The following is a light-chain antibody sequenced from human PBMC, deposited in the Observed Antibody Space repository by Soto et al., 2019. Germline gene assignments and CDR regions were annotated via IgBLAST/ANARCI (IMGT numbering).Light chain of an antibody. Sequence: QSALTQPPSVSGSHGQSVTISCTGPSSDFGTYNGISWYQQPPGTAPKLMIYDVSNRPSGVPDRFSGSKSGNTASLTISGLQAEDEGDYYCSSYTISNTYVFGTGTKLTVL. CDR1: SSDFGTYNG. J-gene: IGLJ1*01. CDR3: SSYTISNTYV. CDR2: DVS. V-gene: IGLV2-18*02.